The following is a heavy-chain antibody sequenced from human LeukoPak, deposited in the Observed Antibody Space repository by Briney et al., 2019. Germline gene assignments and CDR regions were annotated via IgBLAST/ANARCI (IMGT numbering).Heavy chain of an antibody. J-gene: IGHJ2*01. V-gene: IGHV1-69*01. D-gene: IGHD2-2*01. CDR3: ARIPLEVVVPAANHWYFDL. CDR2: IIPIFGTA. Sequence: SVKVSCKASGGTFSSYAISWVRQAPGQGLEWMGGIIPIFGTANYAQKFQGRVTITADESTSTAYMELSSLRSEGTAVYYCARIPLEVVVPAANHWYFDLWGRGTLVTVSS. CDR1: GGTFSSYA.